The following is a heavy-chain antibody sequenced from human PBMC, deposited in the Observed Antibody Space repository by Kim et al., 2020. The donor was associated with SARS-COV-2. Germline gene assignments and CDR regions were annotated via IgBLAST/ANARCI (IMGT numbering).Heavy chain of an antibody. J-gene: IGHJ6*02. CDR3: ARHIKHCSSTSCYFVNSYYYYGMDV. CDR2: IYHSGSN. CDR1: GGSISSSSYY. Sequence: SETLSLTCTVSGGSISSSSYYWGWIRQPPGKGLEWIGSIYHSGSNYYNPSLKSRVTISVDTSKNQFSLKLSSVTAADTAVYYCARHIKHCSSTSCYFVNSYYYYGMDVWGQGTTVTVSS. D-gene: IGHD2-2*01. V-gene: IGHV4-39*01.